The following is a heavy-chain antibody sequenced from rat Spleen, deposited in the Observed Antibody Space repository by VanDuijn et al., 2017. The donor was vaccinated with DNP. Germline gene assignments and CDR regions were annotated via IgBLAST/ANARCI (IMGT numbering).Heavy chain of an antibody. J-gene: IGHJ2*01. D-gene: IGHD1-1*01. CDR1: GYSITSNY. CDR2: ISYSGNT. CDR3: ARYRYYSGDFDY. V-gene: IGHV3-1*01. Sequence: EVQLQESGPGLVKPSQSLSLTCSVTGYSITSNYWGWIRKFPGNKMEWVGHISYSGNTSYNPSLKSRISITRDTSKNQFFLRLNSVTTEDTATYYCARYRYYSGDFDYWGQGVMVTVSS.